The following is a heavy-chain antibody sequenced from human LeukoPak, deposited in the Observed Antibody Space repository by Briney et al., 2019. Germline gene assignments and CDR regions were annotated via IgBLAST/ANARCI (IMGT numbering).Heavy chain of an antibody. CDR2: ISGYNGNT. D-gene: IGHD3-10*01. Sequence: ASVKLSCKASGYTLKTYAVTWSRQAPGQGLEWMGCISGYNGNTKNVQRFQDRVTMTIDTSTSTAYMELRSLRSDDTAVYYCASATITMIRGVDYYDYGMDVWGQGTTVTVSS. CDR1: GYTLKTYA. J-gene: IGHJ6*02. CDR3: ASATITMIRGVDYYDYGMDV. V-gene: IGHV1-18*01.